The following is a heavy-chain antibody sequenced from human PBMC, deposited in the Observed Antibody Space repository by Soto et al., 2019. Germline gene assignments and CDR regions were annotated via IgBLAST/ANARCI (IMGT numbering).Heavy chain of an antibody. V-gene: IGHV3-23*01. CDR1: GFSFSSYE. D-gene: IGHD3-22*01. J-gene: IGHJ4*02. CDR2: ISDGGDTT. CDR3: AKNRGIIMIVES. Sequence: GGSLRLSCAASGFSFSSYEMNWVRQAPGKGLEWVSAISDGGDTTYYADSVKGRFTISRDNSKNTLYLQMDSLRAEDTAVYYCAKNRGIIMIVESWGQGTLVTVSS.